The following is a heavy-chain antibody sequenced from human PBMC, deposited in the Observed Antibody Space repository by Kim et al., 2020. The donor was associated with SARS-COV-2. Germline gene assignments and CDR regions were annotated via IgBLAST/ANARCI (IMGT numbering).Heavy chain of an antibody. CDR2: ISGSGGST. Sequence: GGSLRLSCAASGFTFSSYAMSWVRQAPGKGLEWVSAISGSGGSTYYADSVKGRFTISRDNSKNTLYLQMNSLRAEDTAVYYCAKDLEGNILTALDAFDIWGQGTMVTVSS. V-gene: IGHV3-23*01. CDR3: AKDLEGNILTALDAFDI. D-gene: IGHD3-9*01. J-gene: IGHJ3*02. CDR1: GFTFSSYA.